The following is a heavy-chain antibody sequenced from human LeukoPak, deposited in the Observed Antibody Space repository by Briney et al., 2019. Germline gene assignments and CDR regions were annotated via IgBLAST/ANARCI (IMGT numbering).Heavy chain of an antibody. CDR3: ATGYSSGWYFYFQH. Sequence: GGSLRLSCAASGFTFSSYAMSWVRQAPGKGLEWVSAISGSGGSTYYADSVKGRFTISRDNAENSLYLQMNSLRAEDTAVYYCATGYSSGWYFYFQHWGQGSLVSVSS. J-gene: IGHJ1*01. CDR2: ISGSGGST. CDR1: GFTFSSYA. D-gene: IGHD6-19*01. V-gene: IGHV3-23*01.